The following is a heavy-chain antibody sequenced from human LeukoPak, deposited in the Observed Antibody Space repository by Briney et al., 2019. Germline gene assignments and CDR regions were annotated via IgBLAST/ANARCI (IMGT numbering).Heavy chain of an antibody. CDR1: GFTFSSYA. Sequence: GGSLRLSCAASGFTFSSYAMSRVRQAPGKGLEWVSAISGSGGSTYYADSVKGRLTISRDNSKNTLYLQMNSLRAEDTAVYYCAKDLGYCSSTSCFLDYWGQGTLVTVSS. CDR3: AKDLGYCSSTSCFLDY. J-gene: IGHJ4*02. V-gene: IGHV3-23*01. D-gene: IGHD2-2*01. CDR2: ISGSGGST.